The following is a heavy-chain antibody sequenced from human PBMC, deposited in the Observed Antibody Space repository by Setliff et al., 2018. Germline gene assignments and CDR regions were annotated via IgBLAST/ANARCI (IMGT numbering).Heavy chain of an antibody. Sequence: PSETLSLTCTVSGGSISSYYWSWIRQPPGKGLEWIGYIYYSGSTNYNPSLKSRVTISVDTSKNQFSLKLSSVTAADTAVYYCARHRIAAAVHMDVWGKGTTVTVSS. CDR3: ARHRIAAAVHMDV. D-gene: IGHD6-13*01. V-gene: IGHV4-59*08. CDR2: IYYSGST. CDR1: GGSISSYY. J-gene: IGHJ6*03.